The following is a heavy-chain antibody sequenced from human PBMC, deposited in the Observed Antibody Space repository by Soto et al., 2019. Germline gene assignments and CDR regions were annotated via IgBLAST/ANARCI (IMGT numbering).Heavy chain of an antibody. D-gene: IGHD5-18*01. Sequence: PGGSLRLSCAASGFILSDYEMNWVRQAPGKGLEWVSFIGKSGYPIYYTDSVKGRFTMSRDNAKNSLYLQMNSLRAEDTALYYCAKDLGYGYYYYYGMDVWGQGATVTVSS. CDR3: AKDLGYGYYYYYGMDV. CDR1: GFILSDYE. V-gene: IGHV3-48*03. CDR2: IGKSGYPI. J-gene: IGHJ6*02.